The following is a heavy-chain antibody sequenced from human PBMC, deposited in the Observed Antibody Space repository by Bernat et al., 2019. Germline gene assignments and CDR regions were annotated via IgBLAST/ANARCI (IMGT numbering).Heavy chain of an antibody. CDR3: ARDQNYYGSENLLFDY. J-gene: IGHJ4*02. CDR2: ISYDGSNK. V-gene: IGHV3-30*01. CDR1: GFTFSSYA. D-gene: IGHD3-10*01. Sequence: QVQLVESGGGVVQPGRSLRLSCAASGFTFSSYAMHWVRQAPGKGLEWVAVISYDGSNKYYADSVKGRFTISRDNSKNTLYLQMNSLRAEDTAVYYCARDQNYYGSENLLFDYWGQGTLVTVSS.